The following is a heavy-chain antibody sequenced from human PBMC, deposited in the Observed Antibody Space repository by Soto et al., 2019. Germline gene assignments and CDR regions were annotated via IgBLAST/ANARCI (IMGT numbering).Heavy chain of an antibody. V-gene: IGHV1-3*04. CDR2: INTGNGNT. CDR1: EYTFTTYA. D-gene: IGHD1-26*01. Sequence: VQLVQSGAEVKKPGASVKVSCKASEYTFTTYAMHWVRQAPGQRLEWMGWINTGNGNTKYSQKFQGRVTITRDTSASTAYMELSSLISEDTAVYYCARNAVGTYHFDYWGQGTLVTVSS. J-gene: IGHJ4*02. CDR3: ARNAVGTYHFDY.